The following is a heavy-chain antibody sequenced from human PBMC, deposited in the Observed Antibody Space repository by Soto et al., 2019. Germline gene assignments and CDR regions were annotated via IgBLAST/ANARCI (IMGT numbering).Heavy chain of an antibody. V-gene: IGHV1-69*01. CDR1: GDIFTTYA. J-gene: IGHJ4*02. CDR3: ARGLLVGHETVDY. D-gene: IGHD1-26*01. CDR2: IKPAIGSA. Sequence: QVQVVQSGAEVKEPGSSVKVSCKASGDIFTTYAINWVRQAPGQGLVWMGGIKPAIGSANYAPTFQGRLTITADDLTGTAYMDLTSLTSEDTAVYYCARGLLVGHETVDYWGQGTLVTVSS.